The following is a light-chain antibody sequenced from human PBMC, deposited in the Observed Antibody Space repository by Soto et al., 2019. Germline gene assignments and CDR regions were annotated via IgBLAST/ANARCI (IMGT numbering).Light chain of an antibody. CDR3: QQCNNWPQWT. CDR1: QSVSSN. Sequence: EIVMTQSPATLSVSPGERATLSCRASQSVSSNLAWYQQKPGQAPRLLIYGASTRATGIPARFSGSGSGTDFTLTISSLEPEDFAVYYCQQCNNWPQWTFGQGTKVDI. CDR2: GAS. V-gene: IGKV3-15*01. J-gene: IGKJ1*01.